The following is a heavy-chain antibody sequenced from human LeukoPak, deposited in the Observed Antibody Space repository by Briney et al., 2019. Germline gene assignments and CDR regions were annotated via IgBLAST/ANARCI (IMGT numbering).Heavy chain of an antibody. CDR2: IHSSGTTR. Sequence: PGGSLSLSCEVSGFPFSVYEMNWVRQAPGKGLEWVSNIHSSGTTRYYADSVKGRFSISRDNAKNSLYLQMNSLRVEDTGVYYCARLAVASDFDYWGQGALVTVSS. CDR3: ARLAVASDFDY. D-gene: IGHD6-19*01. V-gene: IGHV3-48*03. CDR1: GFPFSVYE. J-gene: IGHJ4*02.